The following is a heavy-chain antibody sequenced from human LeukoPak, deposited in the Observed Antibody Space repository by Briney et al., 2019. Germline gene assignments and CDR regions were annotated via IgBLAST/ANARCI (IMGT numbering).Heavy chain of an antibody. V-gene: IGHV3-23*01. J-gene: IGHJ4*02. CDR3: AKRRGGNSAEFDH. CDR2: ISGSGGYT. CDR1: GFTFSTYG. D-gene: IGHD4-23*01. Sequence: GSLRLSCAASGFTFSTYGMSWVRQAPGKGLEWVSAISGSGGYTYYADSVKGRLTISRDNSKNTLYLQMNSLRAEDTAVYYCAKRRGGNSAEFDHWGRGTLVTVSP.